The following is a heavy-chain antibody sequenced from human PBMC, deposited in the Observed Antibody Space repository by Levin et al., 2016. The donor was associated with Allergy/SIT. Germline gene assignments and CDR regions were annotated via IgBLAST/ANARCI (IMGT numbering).Heavy chain of an antibody. J-gene: IGHJ4*02. CDR3: AREPRESYYFDY. CDR2: IRPSGGKA. V-gene: IGHV1-46*01. CDR1: GYTFINYY. D-gene: IGHD3/OR15-3a*01. Sequence: ASVKVSCKASGYTFINYYVHWVRQAPGQGLEWMGIIRPSGGKAEYEYAPGFKGRVTMTRDTSTTTVYMEMTSLTTDDTAVYFCAREPRESYYFDYWGQGTPVTVSS.